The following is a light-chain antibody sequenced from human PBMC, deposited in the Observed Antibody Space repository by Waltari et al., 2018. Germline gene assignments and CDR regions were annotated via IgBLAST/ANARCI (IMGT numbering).Light chain of an antibody. Sequence: SSELTQDPAVSVALGQTVRITCQGDSLIRYYASWYQQRPGQAPRLVLYGQDNRPSGIPDRFSGSTSGDTAALSSTGGQAEDEADYYCHSRDTISTRVFGGGTRLTV. CDR2: GQD. J-gene: IGLJ3*02. V-gene: IGLV3-19*01. CDR1: SLIRYY. CDR3: HSRDTISTRV.